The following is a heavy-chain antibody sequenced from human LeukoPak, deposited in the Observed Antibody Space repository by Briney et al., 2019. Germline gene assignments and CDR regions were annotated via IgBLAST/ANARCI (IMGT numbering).Heavy chain of an antibody. CDR2: TSSSDAGK. CDR1: GFTFSNYE. D-gene: IGHD2-15*01. V-gene: IGHV3-23*01. J-gene: IGHJ4*02. CDR3: AKAPVTSCRGAFCYPFDS. Sequence: PGGSLRLSCAASGFTFSNYEMNWVRQAPGKGLEWVSATSSSDAGKYYADSVRGRFTISRDNSRNTMYLQMNSLRVEDAAVYYCAKAPVTSCRGAFCYPFDSWGQGTLVTVSS.